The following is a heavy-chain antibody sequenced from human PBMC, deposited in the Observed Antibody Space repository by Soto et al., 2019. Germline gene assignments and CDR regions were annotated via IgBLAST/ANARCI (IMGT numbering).Heavy chain of an antibody. CDR3: ARGIFGPLFDP. V-gene: IGHV4-59*08. J-gene: IGHJ5*02. D-gene: IGHD3-3*01. CDR1: GGSISNYY. CDR2: IFYSGST. Sequence: PSETLSLTCTVSGGSISNYYWSWIRQPPGKGLEWIGYIFYSGSTKYNPSLKSRATISIDTSKNQVSLKLSSVTAEDTAVYYCARGIFGPLFDPWGQGTLVTVSS.